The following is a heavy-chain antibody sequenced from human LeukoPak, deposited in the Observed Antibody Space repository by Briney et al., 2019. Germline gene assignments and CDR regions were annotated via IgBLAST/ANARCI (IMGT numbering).Heavy chain of an antibody. CDR2: IYSSGST. CDR1: GGSISSSSYY. J-gene: IGHJ4*02. Sequence: SETLSLTCTVSGGSISSSSYYWGWIRQPPGKGLEWIGSIYSSGSTYYNPSLKSRVTISVDTSKNQFSLKLSSVTAADTAVYYCASTYYDFWSGHYFDYWGQGTLVTVSS. V-gene: IGHV4-39*01. D-gene: IGHD3-3*01. CDR3: ASTYYDFWSGHYFDY.